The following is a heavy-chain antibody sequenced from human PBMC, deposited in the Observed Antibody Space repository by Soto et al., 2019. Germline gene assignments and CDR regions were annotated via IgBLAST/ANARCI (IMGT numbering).Heavy chain of an antibody. Sequence: PGGSIELACAASRLTLSISAISGFRQDPGKGLEWVSAISGSGGSTYYADSVKGRFTISRDNSKNTLYLQMNSLRAEDTAVYYCAKDLIAVAGFAPEYFQHWGQGTLVTVSS. CDR1: RLTLSISA. D-gene: IGHD6-19*01. CDR2: ISGSGGST. J-gene: IGHJ1*01. V-gene: IGHV3-23*01. CDR3: AKDLIAVAGFAPEYFQH.